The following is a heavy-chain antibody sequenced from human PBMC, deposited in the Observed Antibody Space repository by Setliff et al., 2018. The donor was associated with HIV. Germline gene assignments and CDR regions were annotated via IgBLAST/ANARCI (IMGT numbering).Heavy chain of an antibody. V-gene: IGHV1-69*01. CDR2: IIPIFGTT. J-gene: IGHJ4*02. D-gene: IGHD2-15*01. Sequence: VSCKASGGTFSSFAINWVRQAPGQGLEWMGGIIPIFGTTNYAPRFHGRVTITADESTNTAYMELNSLRSEDTAFYYCTLGYCSVGSCYSVDFDYWGQGTLVTVSS. CDR1: GGTFSSFA. CDR3: TLGYCSVGSCYSVDFDY.